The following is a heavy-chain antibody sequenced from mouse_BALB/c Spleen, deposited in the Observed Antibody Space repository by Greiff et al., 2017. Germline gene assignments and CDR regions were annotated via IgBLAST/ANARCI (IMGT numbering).Heavy chain of an antibody. J-gene: IGHJ4*01. CDR2: INPYNDGT. CDR3: ARGYGKPYYAMDY. D-gene: IGHD2-10*02. CDR1: GYTFTSYV. Sequence: VQLQQSGPELVKPGASVKMSCKASGYTFTSYVMHWVKQKPGQGLEWIGYINPYNDGTKYNEKFKGKATLTSDKSSSTAYMELSSLTSEDSAVYYCARGYGKPYYAMDYWGQGTSVTVSS. V-gene: IGHV1-14*01.